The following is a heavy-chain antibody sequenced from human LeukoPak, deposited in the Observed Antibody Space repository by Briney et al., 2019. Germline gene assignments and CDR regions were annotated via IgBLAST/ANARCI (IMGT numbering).Heavy chain of an antibody. J-gene: IGHJ5*02. CDR2: ISYDGSNQ. CDR3: ARGAIAGRGDNWFWFDP. D-gene: IGHD1-1*01. Sequence: GGPLRLSCAASGFTFSSYGMHCVRQAPGKGLEWVAVISYDGSNQYYADSVKGRFTISRDNSKNSLYLQMNSLRDEDTAVYYCARGAIAGRGDNWFWFDPWGQGTLVTVSS. CDR1: GFTFSSYG. V-gene: IGHV3-30*03.